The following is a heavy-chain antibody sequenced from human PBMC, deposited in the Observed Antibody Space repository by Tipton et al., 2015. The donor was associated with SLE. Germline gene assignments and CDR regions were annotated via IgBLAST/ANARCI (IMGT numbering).Heavy chain of an antibody. V-gene: IGHV4-59*11. CDR2: IYYSGST. Sequence: TLSLTCTVSGGSISSHYWSWNRQPPGKGLEWIGYIYYSGSTNYNPSLKSRVTISVDTSKNQFSLKLSSVTAADTAVYYCAREDSSSPREYYFDYWGQGTLVTVSS. J-gene: IGHJ4*02. CDR3: AREDSSSPREYYFDY. CDR1: GGSISSHY. D-gene: IGHD6-6*01.